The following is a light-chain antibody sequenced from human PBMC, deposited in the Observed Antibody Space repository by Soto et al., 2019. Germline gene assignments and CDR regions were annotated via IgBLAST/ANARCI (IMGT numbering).Light chain of an antibody. CDR1: QSISSY. CDR3: QQSYSTPLT. V-gene: IGKV1-39*01. J-gene: IGKJ4*01. Sequence: DIQMTQSPSTLPASVGDRDTITCRASQSISSYLNWYQQKPGKAPKLLIYAASSLQSGVPSRFSGSGSGTDFTLAISSLQPEDFATYYCQQSYSTPLTFGGGTKVDI. CDR2: AAS.